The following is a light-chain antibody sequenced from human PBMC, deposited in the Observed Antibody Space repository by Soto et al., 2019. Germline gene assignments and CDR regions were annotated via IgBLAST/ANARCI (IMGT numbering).Light chain of an antibody. V-gene: IGKV3-20*01. CDR2: GAS. CDR3: QQGYT. Sequence: EIVLTQSPGTLSLSPGERATLSCRPSQSLAGRYLAWYQQKPGQAPRLLIYGASSRATDIPDRFSGSWSGTDFTLTITRLEPEDYAVYFCQQGYTFGPGTKVDIK. J-gene: IGKJ3*01. CDR1: QSLAGRY.